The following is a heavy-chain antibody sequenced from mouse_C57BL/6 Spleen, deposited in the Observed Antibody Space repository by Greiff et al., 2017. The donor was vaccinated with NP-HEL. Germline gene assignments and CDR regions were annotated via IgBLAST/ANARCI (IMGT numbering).Heavy chain of an antibody. D-gene: IGHD1-1*01. CDR3: ARGHYYDGSSPYAMDY. CDR2: INPSNGGT. V-gene: IGHV1-53*01. CDR1: GYTFTSYW. J-gene: IGHJ4*01. Sequence: QVQLQQPGTELVKPGASVKLSCKASGYTFTSYWMHWVKQRPGQGLEWIGNINPSNGGTNYNEKFKSKATLTVDKSSSTAYMQLSSLTSEDSAVYNCARGHYYDGSSPYAMDYWGQGTSVTVSS.